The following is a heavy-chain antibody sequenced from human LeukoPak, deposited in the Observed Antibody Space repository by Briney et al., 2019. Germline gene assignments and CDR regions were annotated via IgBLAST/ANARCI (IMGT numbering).Heavy chain of an antibody. Sequence: GGSLRLSCAVSGFIFSGYWMTWVRQAPGKGLEWVANIKQDGSEKNYVDSVKGRYTISRDNAENSLFLQMNSLRVEDTAVYYCAREWQGGIAAAGTRIEGDYWGQGTLVAVSS. D-gene: IGHD6-13*01. CDR1: GFIFSGYW. CDR3: AREWQGGIAAAGTRIEGDY. J-gene: IGHJ4*02. CDR2: IKQDGSEK. V-gene: IGHV3-7*01.